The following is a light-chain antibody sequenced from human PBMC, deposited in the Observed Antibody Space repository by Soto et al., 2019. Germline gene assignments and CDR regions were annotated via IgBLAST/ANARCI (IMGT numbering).Light chain of an antibody. Sequence: SQMTQSPTSLSASVGCRLTISCRASQSISSYLNWYQQKPGKAPKLMIFAASSLQSGVPSRSSGSGSGTDVTLTISSLQTEDFATYDCQQRYSTPPTFGGGTKVDIK. CDR3: QQRYSTPPT. J-gene: IGKJ4*01. CDR2: AAS. CDR1: QSISSY. V-gene: IGKV1-39*01.